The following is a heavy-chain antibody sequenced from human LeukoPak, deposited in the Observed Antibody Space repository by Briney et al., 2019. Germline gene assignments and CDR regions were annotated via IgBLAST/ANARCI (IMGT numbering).Heavy chain of an antibody. CDR2: ISSSGSNI. D-gene: IGHD3-9*01. CDR1: GFTFSDYY. V-gene: IGHV3-11*01. J-gene: IGHJ4*02. Sequence: PGGSLRLSCAPSGFTFSDYYMSWIRQAPGKGLEWVSYISSSGSNIYYADSVKGRFTISRDNSKNTLYLQMNSLRAEDTAVYYCAKDKRYFDWLLYGDYWGQGTLVTVSS. CDR3: AKDKRYFDWLLYGDY.